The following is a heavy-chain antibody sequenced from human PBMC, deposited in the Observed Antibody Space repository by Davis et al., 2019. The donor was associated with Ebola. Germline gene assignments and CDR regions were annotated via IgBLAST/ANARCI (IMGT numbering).Heavy chain of an antibody. J-gene: IGHJ4*02. CDR1: GFTFSSYS. CDR2: ISYDGINK. Sequence: GGSLRLSCAASGFTFSSYSINWVRQAPGKGLEWVAIISYDGINKYYGDSVKGRFTISRDNSKNTLYLQMNSLRAEDTAVYYCARDRYSYGRTPFDYWGQGTLVTVSS. D-gene: IGHD5-18*01. V-gene: IGHV3-30*03. CDR3: ARDRYSYGRTPFDY.